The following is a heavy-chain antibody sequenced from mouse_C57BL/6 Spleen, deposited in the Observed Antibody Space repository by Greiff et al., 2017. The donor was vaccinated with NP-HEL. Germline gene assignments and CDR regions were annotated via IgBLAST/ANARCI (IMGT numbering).Heavy chain of an antibody. Sequence: EVQVVESGPGLVKPSQSLSLTCSVTGYSITSGYYWNWIRQFPGNKLEWMGYISYDGSNNYNPSLKNRISITRDTSKNQFFLKLNSVTTEDTATYYCARGWLLQDFDVWGTGTTVTVSS. J-gene: IGHJ1*03. CDR3: ARGWLLQDFDV. CDR1: GYSITSGYY. V-gene: IGHV3-6*01. CDR2: ISYDGSN. D-gene: IGHD2-3*01.